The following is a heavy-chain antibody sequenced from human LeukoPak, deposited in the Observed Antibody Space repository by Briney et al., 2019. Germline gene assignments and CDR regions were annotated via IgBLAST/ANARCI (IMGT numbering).Heavy chain of an antibody. J-gene: IGHJ3*02. Sequence: PGGSLRLSCAASGFTFSSYAMHWVRQAPGNGLEWVAVISYDGSNKYYADSVKGRFTISRDNSKNTLYLQMNSLRAEDTAVYYCARGRGFLEWLRGVGAFDIWGQGTMVTVSS. D-gene: IGHD3-3*01. V-gene: IGHV3-30-3*01. CDR1: GFTFSSYA. CDR2: ISYDGSNK. CDR3: ARGRGFLEWLRGVGAFDI.